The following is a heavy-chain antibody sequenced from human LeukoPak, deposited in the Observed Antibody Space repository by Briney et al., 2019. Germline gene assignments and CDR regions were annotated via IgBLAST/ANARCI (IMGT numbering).Heavy chain of an antibody. D-gene: IGHD2-15*01. V-gene: IGHV4-59*01. J-gene: IGHJ4*02. Sequence: PPETLSLTCNVSGVSIGSYFWSWIRQPPGKGLEWIGYMYCSGSPNYNPSLSSRVTISGDTSKNQFSLRLSSVTAADTAIYYCAGTHCSGGSCYSIDYWGQGTLVTVSS. CDR2: MYCSGSP. CDR3: AGTHCSGGSCYSIDY. CDR1: GVSIGSYF.